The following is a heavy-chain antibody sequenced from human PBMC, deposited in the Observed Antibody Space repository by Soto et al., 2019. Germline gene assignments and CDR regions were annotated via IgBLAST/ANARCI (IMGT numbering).Heavy chain of an antibody. CDR2: IYDSGST. J-gene: IGHJ5*02. Sequence: PSETLSLTCTVSGGSISSYYWSWIRQPPGKGLEWIGYIYDSGSTNYNPSLKSRVTISVDTSKNQFYLKLSSVTAADTAVYYCAKIPIGYCSFTSCYSWFDPWAQGTLVNV. CDR3: AKIPIGYCSFTSCYSWFDP. V-gene: IGHV4-59*01. CDR1: GGSISSYY. D-gene: IGHD2-2*01.